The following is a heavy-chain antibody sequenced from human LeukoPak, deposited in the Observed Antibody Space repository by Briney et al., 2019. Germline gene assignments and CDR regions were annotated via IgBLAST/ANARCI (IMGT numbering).Heavy chain of an antibody. J-gene: IGHJ4*02. D-gene: IGHD3-3*01. CDR1: GGSISSYY. CDR3: ARAPFVEYNTAFLV. CDR2: IYYSGTT. Sequence: PSETLSLTCTVSGGSISSYYWSWIRQPPGKGLEWIGYIYYSGTTNYNPSLKSRVTISVDTSKNQFSLRLSSVTAADTAVYYRARAPFVEYNTAFLVWGQGTLVTVSS. V-gene: IGHV4-59*01.